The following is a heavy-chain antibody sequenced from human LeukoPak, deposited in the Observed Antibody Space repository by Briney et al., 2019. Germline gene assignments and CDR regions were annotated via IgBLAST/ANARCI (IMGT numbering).Heavy chain of an antibody. D-gene: IGHD6-13*01. Sequence: ASVKVSCKASGYTFTSYGISWVRQAPGQGLEWMGWISAYNGNTNYAQKLQGRVTMTTDTSTSTAYMELRSLRSDDTAVYYCARRIAALGYYYYYMDVWGKGTTVTVSS. J-gene: IGHJ6*03. CDR3: ARRIAALGYYYYYMDV. CDR1: GYTFTSYG. CDR2: ISAYNGNT. V-gene: IGHV1-18*01.